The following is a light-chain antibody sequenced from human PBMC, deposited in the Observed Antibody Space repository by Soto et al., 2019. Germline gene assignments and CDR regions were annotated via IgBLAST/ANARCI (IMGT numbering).Light chain of an antibody. V-gene: IGLV2-14*01. CDR2: EVS. Sequence: QSALTQPASVSGSPGQSITISCTGTSSDVGAYNYVSWHQQHPGKAPKVLIYEVSHRPSGVSNRFSASKSGNTASLTISGLQAEDEADYYCSSYTSTNPFVFGGGTKLTVL. CDR3: SSYTSTNPFV. J-gene: IGLJ3*02. CDR1: SSDVGAYNY.